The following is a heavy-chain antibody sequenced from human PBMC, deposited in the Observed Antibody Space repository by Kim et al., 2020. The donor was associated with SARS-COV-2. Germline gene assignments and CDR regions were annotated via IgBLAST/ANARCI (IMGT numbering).Heavy chain of an antibody. J-gene: IGHJ6*02. CDR2: VNFNSFSR. CDR3: ARGATLTTSNYYGLDV. Sequence: GGSLRPSCAASGFTFDDYGMSWVRQAPGKGLEWVAGVNFNSFSRIYADSVQGRFIITRDNARNSVSLEMNRLRGEDTAVYYCARGATLTTSNYYGLDVWGQGTTVTVTS. CDR1: GFTFDDYG. V-gene: IGHV3-20*04.